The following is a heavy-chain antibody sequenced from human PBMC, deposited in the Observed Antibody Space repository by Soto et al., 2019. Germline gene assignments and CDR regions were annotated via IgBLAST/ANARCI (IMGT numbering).Heavy chain of an antibody. V-gene: IGHV3-21*01. CDR3: VRERGLSSYYGMDV. J-gene: IGHJ6*02. CDR2: ISSSSSHI. CDR1: GFTLTSYS. Sequence: GGSLRLSCAASGFTLTSYSMNWVRQAPGKGLEWVSSISSSSSHIYYADSVKGRFTISRDDARNALYLEMNSLRAEDTAVYYCVRERGLSSYYGMDVWGQGTTVTVSS. D-gene: IGHD3-10*01.